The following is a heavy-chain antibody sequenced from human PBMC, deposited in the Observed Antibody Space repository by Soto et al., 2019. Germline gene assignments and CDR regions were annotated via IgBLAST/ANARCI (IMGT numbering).Heavy chain of an antibody. CDR2: IYYSGIT. D-gene: IGHD6-13*01. Sequence: SETLSLTCTVSGGSISSSSYYWGWVRQPPGKGLEWIGNIYYSGITYYNPSLKSRVTISVDTSKNHFSLKLSSVTAADTAVYYCARREKTAAGYFDYWGQGTLVTVSS. V-gene: IGHV4-39*02. CDR1: GGSISSSSYY. J-gene: IGHJ4*02. CDR3: ARREKTAAGYFDY.